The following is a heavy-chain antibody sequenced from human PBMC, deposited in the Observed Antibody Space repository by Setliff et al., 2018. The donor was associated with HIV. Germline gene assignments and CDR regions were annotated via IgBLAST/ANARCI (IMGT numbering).Heavy chain of an antibody. CDR3: AREETNRGELHD. J-gene: IGHJ1*01. CDR1: GFTFSSYA. V-gene: IGHV3-30*04. D-gene: IGHD1-7*01. Sequence: GESLRLSCAASGFTFSSYAMQWVRQAPGKGLEWVAVVSSDGKTRFYAESVKGRFTISRDNSKNTVSLQMDSLRVEDTAVYYCAREETNRGELHDWGQGTPVTVSS. CDR2: VSSDGKTR.